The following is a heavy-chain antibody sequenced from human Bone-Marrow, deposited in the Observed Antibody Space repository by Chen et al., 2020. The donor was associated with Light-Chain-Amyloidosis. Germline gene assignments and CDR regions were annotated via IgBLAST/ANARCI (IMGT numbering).Heavy chain of an antibody. CDR1: GGTFSSYA. D-gene: IGHD4-17*01. Sequence: QVQLVQSGAEVKKPGSSVKVSCKASGGTFSSYAISWVRQAPGQGLEWMRGIIPIFGTANYAQKFQVTVTITADESTSTAYMELSSLRSEDTAVYYCARVQSTVTTFFAAPPDYWGQGTLVTVSS. CDR2: IIPIFGTA. J-gene: IGHJ4*02. CDR3: ARVQSTVTTFFAAPPDY. V-gene: IGHV1-69*01.